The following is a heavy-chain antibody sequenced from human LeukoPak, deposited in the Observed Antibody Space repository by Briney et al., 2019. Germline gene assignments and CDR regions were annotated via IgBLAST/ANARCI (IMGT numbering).Heavy chain of an antibody. V-gene: IGHV3-23*03. Sequence: SGGSLRLSCAASGFTFSIYAMTWVRQAPGKGLEWVSDINSGGTSTYYADSVQGRFSIARDNSKNTLWLQMNSLRAEDTAVYYCARGDIGTCQYSFDYWGQGTLVTVSS. J-gene: IGHJ4*02. CDR2: INSGGTST. D-gene: IGHD2-15*01. CDR1: GFTFSIYA. CDR3: ARGDIGTCQYSFDY.